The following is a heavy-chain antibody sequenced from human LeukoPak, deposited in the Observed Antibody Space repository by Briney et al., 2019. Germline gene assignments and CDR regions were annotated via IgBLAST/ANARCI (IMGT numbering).Heavy chain of an antibody. J-gene: IGHJ4*02. CDR3: AKEGAGRYYYDSSGYYTFFDY. D-gene: IGHD3-22*01. V-gene: IGHV3-23*01. Sequence: GSVRLTCAASAFTVSSNYMSWVPQAPGKGLEGVSTLSGSGGSTYYADCVKGRFTISRDNSKNTLYLQMNSLRAEDTAVYYCAKEGAGRYYYDSSGYYTFFDYWGQGTLVTVSS. CDR2: LSGSGGST. CDR1: AFTVSSNY.